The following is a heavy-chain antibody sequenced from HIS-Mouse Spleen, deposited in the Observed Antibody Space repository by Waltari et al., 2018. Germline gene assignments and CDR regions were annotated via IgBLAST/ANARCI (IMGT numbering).Heavy chain of an antibody. J-gene: IGHJ2*01. CDR1: GGSISSSSYY. Sequence: QLQLQESGPGLVKPSETLSLTCTVSGGSISSSSYYWGWIRQPPGKGLEWIGSIYYRWSTCDNPSLKSRVTISVDTSKNQFSLKLSSVTAADTAVYYCAREIPYSSSWYDWYFDLWGRGTLVTVSS. V-gene: IGHV4-39*07. CDR2: IYYRWST. CDR3: AREIPYSSSWYDWYFDL. D-gene: IGHD6-13*01.